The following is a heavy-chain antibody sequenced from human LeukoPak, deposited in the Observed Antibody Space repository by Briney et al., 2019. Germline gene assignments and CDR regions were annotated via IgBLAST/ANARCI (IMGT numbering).Heavy chain of an antibody. D-gene: IGHD2-2*01. J-gene: IGHJ6*02. Sequence: VASVKVSFKASGGTFSSYAISWVRQAPGQGLEWMGGIIPIFGTANYAQKFQGRVTITADESTSTAYMELSSLRSEDTAVYYCARDRPRSSTRANYYYYGMDVWSQGTTVTVSS. CDR3: ARDRPRSSTRANYYYYGMDV. V-gene: IGHV1-69*01. CDR2: IIPIFGTA. CDR1: GGTFSSYA.